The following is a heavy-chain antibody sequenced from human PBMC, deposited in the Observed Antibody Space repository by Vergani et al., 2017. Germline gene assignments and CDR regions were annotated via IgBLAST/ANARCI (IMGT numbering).Heavy chain of an antibody. V-gene: IGHV1-46*01. CDR2: INPSGGST. CDR3: AREGGSSSWYPIYYYYGMDV. D-gene: IGHD6-13*01. CDR1: GYTFTSYY. J-gene: IGHJ6*02. Sequence: QVQLVQSGAEVKKPGASVKVSCKASGYTFTSYYMHWVRQAPGQGLEWMGIINPSGGSTSYAQKFQGRLTMTRETSTSTVYMELSSLRSEDTAVYYCAREGGSSSWYPIYYYYGMDVWGQGTTVTVSS.